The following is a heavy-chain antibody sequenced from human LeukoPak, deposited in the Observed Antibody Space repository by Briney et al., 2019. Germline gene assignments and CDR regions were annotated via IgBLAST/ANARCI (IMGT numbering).Heavy chain of an antibody. D-gene: IGHD5-18*01. CDR3: ARNGQLWSDFDY. CDR2: VNDSGGT. J-gene: IGHJ4*02. Sequence: SETLSLTCAVYIDSFTNYYWNWIRQTPGKGLEWIGEVNDSGGTNINPSLRSRVILSVDTSKNQFSLKLISVTAADTAVYYCARNGQLWSDFDYWGQGTLVTVSS. V-gene: IGHV4-34*01. CDR1: IDSFTNYY.